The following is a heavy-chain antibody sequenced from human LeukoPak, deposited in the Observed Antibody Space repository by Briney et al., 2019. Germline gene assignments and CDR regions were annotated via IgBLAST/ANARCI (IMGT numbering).Heavy chain of an antibody. D-gene: IGHD2-2*01. CDR1: GGSISSGGYY. CDR3: ARGDAEKYCGITRGYAGIHY. Sequence: SQTLSLTCTVSGGSISSGGYYWSWIRQHPGKGLEWIGYIYYSGSTYYNPSLKSRVTISVDTSKNQFSLKLSSVTAADTAVYYCARGDAEKYCGITRGYAGIHYWGQGTLGTVSP. J-gene: IGHJ4*02. CDR2: IYYSGST. V-gene: IGHV4-31*03.